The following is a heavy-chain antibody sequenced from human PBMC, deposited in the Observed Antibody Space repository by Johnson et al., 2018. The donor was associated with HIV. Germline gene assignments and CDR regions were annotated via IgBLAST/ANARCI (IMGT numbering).Heavy chain of an antibody. D-gene: IGHD3-22*01. CDR3: ARATYYYDTSGYLIRPRAFDI. V-gene: IGHV3-20*04. J-gene: IGHJ3*02. Sequence: VQLVESGGGLVKPGWSLRLSCAASGFTFDDHGMSWVRQGSGKGLEWVSGINWSGGGTTYADSVKGRFTVSSDSAKNSLNLQMNSLRAEDTALYYCARATYYYDTSGYLIRPRAFDIWGQGTVVTVSS. CDR1: GFTFDDHG. CDR2: INWSGGGT.